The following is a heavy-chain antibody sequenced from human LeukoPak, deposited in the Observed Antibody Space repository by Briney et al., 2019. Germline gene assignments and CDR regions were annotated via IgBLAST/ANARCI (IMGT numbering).Heavy chain of an antibody. V-gene: IGHV3-23*01. Sequence: SGGSLRLSCAGSGFIFSDYVMSWVRQAPGKGLEWVSGSGTGGRTYYADSVKGRFTISRDNSKKTVFLQMDGLRAEDTAVYYCARREGPTVGTTWGQGTLVIVSS. CDR3: ARREGPTVGTT. CDR2: SGTGGRT. CDR1: GFIFSDYV. J-gene: IGHJ1*01. D-gene: IGHD1-1*01.